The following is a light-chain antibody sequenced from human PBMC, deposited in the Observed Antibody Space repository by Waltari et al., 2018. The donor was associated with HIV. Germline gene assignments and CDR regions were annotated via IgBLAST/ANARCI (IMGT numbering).Light chain of an antibody. CDR3: QSYDSSLSGSV. Sequence: QSVLTQPPSVSGAPGQRVTISCTGSSSNIGAGYDVHWYQQLPGTAPKLLIYGNNHRPSGVPDRFSGSKSGTSASLAITGLQAEDEADYYCQSYDSSLSGSVFGGGTKLTVL. CDR1: SSNIGAGYD. J-gene: IGLJ3*02. CDR2: GNN. V-gene: IGLV1-40*01.